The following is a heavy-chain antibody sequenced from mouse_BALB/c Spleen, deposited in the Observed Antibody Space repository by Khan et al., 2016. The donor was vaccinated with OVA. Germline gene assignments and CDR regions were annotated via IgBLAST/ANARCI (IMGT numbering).Heavy chain of an antibody. CDR1: GFTFSSYS. CDR3: ASHLTGSFAY. J-gene: IGHJ3*01. D-gene: IGHD4-1*01. CDR2: ISSGGDYT. Sequence: EVELVESGGDLVKPGESLKLSCAASGFTFSSYSMSWVRQTPDKRLEWVATISSGGDYTYYPDNVKGRFTISRDNAKNTLHLQMSSLKSEDTAMYYCASHLTGSFAYWGQGTLVTVSA. V-gene: IGHV5-6*01.